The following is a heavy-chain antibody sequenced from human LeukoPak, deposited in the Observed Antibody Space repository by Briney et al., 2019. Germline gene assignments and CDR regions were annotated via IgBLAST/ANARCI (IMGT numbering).Heavy chain of an antibody. V-gene: IGHV1-69*04. CDR2: IIPILGIA. J-gene: IGHJ4*02. CDR1: GGTFSSYT. CDR3: AREGGAGQGFDY. Sequence: SVKVSCKASGGTFSSYTISWVRQAPGQGLEWMGRIIPILGIANYAQKFQGRVTITADRSTSTAYMELSSLRSEDTAVYYCAREGGAGQGFDYWGQGTLVTVSS.